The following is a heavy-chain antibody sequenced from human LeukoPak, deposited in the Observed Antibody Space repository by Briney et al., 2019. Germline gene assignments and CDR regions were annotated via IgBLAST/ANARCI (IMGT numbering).Heavy chain of an antibody. Sequence: PSETLSLTCTVSGGSISSYYWSWIRQPPGKGLEWIGYIYYSGSTNYNPSLKSRVTISVDTSKIQFSLKLSSVTAADTAVYYCARRGVEMATNYYYGMDVWGQGTTVTVSS. V-gene: IGHV4-59*08. CDR3: ARRGVEMATNYYYGMDV. D-gene: IGHD5-24*01. CDR2: IYYSGST. CDR1: GGSISSYY. J-gene: IGHJ6*02.